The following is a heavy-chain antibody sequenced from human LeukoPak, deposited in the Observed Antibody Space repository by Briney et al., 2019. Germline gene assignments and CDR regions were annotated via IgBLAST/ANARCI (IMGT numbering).Heavy chain of an antibody. CDR1: GGSISIYY. Sequence: SETLSLTCTVSGGSISIYYWSWIRQPPGKALEWIGYFYYSGSTNYNPPLKSRVTISVDTSKNQFSLKLSSLTAADTAVYYCARALGYCSGGSCYRNSYYFDYWGQGTLVTVSS. J-gene: IGHJ4*02. V-gene: IGHV4-59*01. D-gene: IGHD2-15*01. CDR3: ARALGYCSGGSCYRNSYYFDY. CDR2: FYYSGST.